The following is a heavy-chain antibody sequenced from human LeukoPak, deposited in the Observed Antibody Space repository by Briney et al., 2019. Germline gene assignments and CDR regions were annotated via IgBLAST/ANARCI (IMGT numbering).Heavy chain of an antibody. CDR2: IIPILGIA. D-gene: IGHD3-10*01. J-gene: IGHJ4*02. CDR1: GGTFSSYT. V-gene: IGHV1-69*02. CDR3: ARTYYYGSGSYSRFDY. Sequence: SVKVSCKASGGTFSSYTISWVRQAPGQGLEWMGRIIPILGIANYAQKFQGRVTITADNSTSTAYMELSSLRSEDTAVYYCARTYYYGSGSYSRFDYWGQGTLVTVSS.